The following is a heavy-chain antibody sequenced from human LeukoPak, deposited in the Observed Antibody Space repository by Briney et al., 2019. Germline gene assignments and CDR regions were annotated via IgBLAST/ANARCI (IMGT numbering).Heavy chain of an antibody. D-gene: IGHD6-19*01. CDR2: IYTSGST. CDR1: GGSFSGYY. CDR3: AIAIAVAGYYYYGMDV. V-gene: IGHV4-59*10. Sequence: PSETLSLTCAVYGGSFSGYYWSWIRQPAGKGLEWIGRIYTSGSTNYNPSLKSRVTMSVDTSKNQFSLKLSSVTAADTAVYYCAIAIAVAGYYYYGMDVWGQGTTVTVSS. J-gene: IGHJ6*02.